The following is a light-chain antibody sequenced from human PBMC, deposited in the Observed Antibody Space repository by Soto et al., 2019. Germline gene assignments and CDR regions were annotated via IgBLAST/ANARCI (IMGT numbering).Light chain of an antibody. CDR1: SSDVGGYNF. CDR2: DVT. J-gene: IGLJ2*01. CDR3: SSYTISTTRMV. V-gene: IGLV2-14*01. Sequence: SALTQPASVSGSPGQSITISCTGTSSDVGGYNFVSWYQQHPGKAPKLMIFDVTNRPSGVSNRFSGSKSGNTASLTISGLQAEDEADYYCSSYTISTTRMVFGGGTQLTVL.